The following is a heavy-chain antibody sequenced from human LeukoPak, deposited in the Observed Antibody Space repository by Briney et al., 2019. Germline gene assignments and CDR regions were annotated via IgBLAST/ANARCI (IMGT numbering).Heavy chain of an antibody. V-gene: IGHV4-34*01. CDR3: ALANSSSWYFDY. Sequence: SETLSLTCAVYGGSFRGYYWTWIRNPPGKGLEWIGEINHSGSTNYNPSLKSRVTISVDTSKNQFSLKLSSVTAADTAVYYCALANSSSWYFDYWGQGTLVTVSS. CDR2: INHSGST. J-gene: IGHJ4*02. D-gene: IGHD6-13*01. CDR1: GGSFRGYY.